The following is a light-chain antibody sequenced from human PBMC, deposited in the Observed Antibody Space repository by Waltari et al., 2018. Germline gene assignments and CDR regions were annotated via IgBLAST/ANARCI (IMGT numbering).Light chain of an antibody. CDR3: SSYAGNHVV. J-gene: IGLJ2*01. CDR1: SSDVGGYNF. Sequence: QSALTQPPSASGSPGQSVTISCTGTSSDVGGYNFVSWYQQHPGKAPKLMIYEVSKRPSGGPDRFSGSKSGNTASRTVSGLQPEDEADYYCSSYAGNHVVFGGGTKLTVL. CDR2: EVS. V-gene: IGLV2-8*01.